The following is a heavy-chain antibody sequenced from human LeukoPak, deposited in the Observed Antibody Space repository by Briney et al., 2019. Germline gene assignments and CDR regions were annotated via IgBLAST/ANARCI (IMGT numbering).Heavy chain of an antibody. CDR1: GFTFINYE. D-gene: IGHD3-22*01. J-gene: IGHJ4*02. V-gene: IGHV3-48*03. CDR3: ARVTRSYYYDGLGY. CDR2: IDSRAKTM. Sequence: GGSLRLSCAASGFTFINYEMNWVRQAPGKGLEWISFIDSRAKTMYYADSVKGRFTISGDNAKNSLYLQMNSLRAEDTAVYFCARVTRSYYYDGLGYWGQGTLVTVSS.